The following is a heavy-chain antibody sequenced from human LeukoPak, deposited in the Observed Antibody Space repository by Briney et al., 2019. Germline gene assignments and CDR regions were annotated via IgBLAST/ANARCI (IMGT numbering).Heavy chain of an antibody. CDR3: VRDRGSSWYGPLDY. V-gene: IGHV3-33*08. J-gene: IGHJ4*02. CDR1: GFTFSSYW. CDR2: IWHDGSND. D-gene: IGHD6-13*01. Sequence: GGSLRLSCAASGFTFSSYWMSWVRQAPGRGLEWVAVIWHDGSNDFHADSVKGRFTISRDNSKDTLYLQMNSLRAEDTAVYYCVRDRGSSWYGPLDYWGQGTLVTVSS.